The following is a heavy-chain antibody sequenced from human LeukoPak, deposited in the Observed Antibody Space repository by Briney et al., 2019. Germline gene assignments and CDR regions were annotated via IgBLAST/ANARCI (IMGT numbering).Heavy chain of an antibody. CDR3: ASRGWYLHYFDY. CDR1: GGSFSGYY. J-gene: IGHJ4*02. Sequence: PSETLSLTCAVYGGSFSGYYWSWIRQPPGKGLEWIGEINHSGSTNYNPSLKSRVTISVDTSKNQFSLKLSSVTAADTAVYYCASRGWYLHYFDYWAQGTPVTVSS. D-gene: IGHD2-15*01. V-gene: IGHV4-34*01. CDR2: INHSGST.